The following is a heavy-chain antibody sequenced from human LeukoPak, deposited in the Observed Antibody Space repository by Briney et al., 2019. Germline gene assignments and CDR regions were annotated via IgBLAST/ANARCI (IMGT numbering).Heavy chain of an antibody. D-gene: IGHD5-24*01. V-gene: IGHV4-30-4*01. CDR2: ISYSGST. J-gene: IGHJ4*02. CDR3: ARGGEGYNYVY. CDR1: GGSISSANYY. Sequence: SQTLSLTCTVSGGSISSANYYWNWIRQPPGKGLEWIGYISYSGSTHYNPSLKSRATISADTSKNQFSLRLTSMTAADTAVYHCARGGEGYNYVYWGQGTLVTVSS.